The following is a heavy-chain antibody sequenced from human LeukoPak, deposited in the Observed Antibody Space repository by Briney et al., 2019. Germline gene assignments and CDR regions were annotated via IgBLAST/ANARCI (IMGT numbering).Heavy chain of an antibody. CDR1: GGTFSSYA. CDR3: ARGDPRRGYCSGGSCSTYYYYYYYMDV. J-gene: IGHJ6*03. CDR2: IIPIFGTA. V-gene: IGHV1-69*05. D-gene: IGHD2-15*01. Sequence: GASVKVSCKASGGTFSSYAISWVRQAPGQGLEWMGGIIPIFGTANYAQEFQGRVTITTDESTSTAYMELSSLRSEDTAVYYCARGDPRRGYCSGGSCSTYYYYYYYMDVWGKGTTVTVS.